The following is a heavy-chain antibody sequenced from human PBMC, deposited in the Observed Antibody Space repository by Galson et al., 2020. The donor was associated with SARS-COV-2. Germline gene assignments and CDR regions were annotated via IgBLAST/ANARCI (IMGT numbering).Heavy chain of an antibody. CDR2: IYYSGST. Sequence: SETLSLTCTVSGGSISSSSYYWGWIRQPPGKGLEWIGRIYYSGSTYYNPSLKSRVTISVDTSKNQFSLQLSSVTAADTAVYYCATQIRKIVVVPAAIGSWGQGTLVTVSS. CDR1: GGSISSSSYY. J-gene: IGHJ4*02. V-gene: IGHV4-39*01. CDR3: ATQIRKIVVVPAAIGS. D-gene: IGHD2-2*01.